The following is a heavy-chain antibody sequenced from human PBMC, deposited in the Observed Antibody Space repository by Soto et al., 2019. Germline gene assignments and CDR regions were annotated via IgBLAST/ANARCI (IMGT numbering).Heavy chain of an antibody. D-gene: IGHD5-12*01. CDR2: ISNTGTT. V-gene: IGHV4-59*01. Sequence: SETLSLTCTVLGSSISSGYWSWLRPSPGEGMEWIGHISNTGTTNYSPSLKSRVFMSVDTSKTQISLKVSSVNAADTAVYYCARGTRSNSCCEPDWYFDFWARGTLVTVSS. CDR3: ARGTRSNSCCEPDWYFDF. CDR1: GSSISSGY. J-gene: IGHJ2*01.